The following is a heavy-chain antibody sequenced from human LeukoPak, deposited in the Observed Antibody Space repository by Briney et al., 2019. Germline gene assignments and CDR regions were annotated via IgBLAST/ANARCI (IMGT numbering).Heavy chain of an antibody. J-gene: IGHJ4*02. V-gene: IGHV4-4*07. Sequence: SETLSLTCTVSGGSVSSYYWSWIRQPAGKGLEWIGHIYSSGSTNCNPSLSSRVTISIDTAKNQFSLKLTSVTAADTAVYYCARRGRNSSGWQDYLWGQGTLVTVSS. CDR2: IYSSGST. D-gene: IGHD6-25*01. CDR3: ARRGRNSSGWQDYL. CDR1: GGSVSSYY.